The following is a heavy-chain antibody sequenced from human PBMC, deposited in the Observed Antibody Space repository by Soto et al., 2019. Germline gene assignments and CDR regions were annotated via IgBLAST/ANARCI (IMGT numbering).Heavy chain of an antibody. CDR3: ARESEDLTSNFDY. V-gene: IGHV3-21*06. CDR2: ISSTTNYI. CDR1: GFTFTRYS. Sequence: GGSLRLSCAASGFTFTRYSMNWVRQAPGKGLEWVSSISSTTNYIYYGDSMKGRFTISRDNAKNSLYLEMNSLRAEDTAVYYCARESEDLTSNFDYRGQGTLVTVSS. J-gene: IGHJ4*02.